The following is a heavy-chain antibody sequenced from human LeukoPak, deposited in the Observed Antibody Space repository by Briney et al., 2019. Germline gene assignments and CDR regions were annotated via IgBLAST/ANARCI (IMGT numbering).Heavy chain of an antibody. V-gene: IGHV4-39*01. Sequence: PSETLSLTCTVSGSSISSSTYYWGWIRQPPGKGLEWIGSIYYSGSTYYNPSLKSRVTISVDTSKNQFSLKLSSVTAADTAVYFCARPTFSGYYSGPFDIWGQGTIVTVSS. J-gene: IGHJ3*02. CDR2: IYYSGST. CDR1: GSSISSSTYY. D-gene: IGHD3-22*01. CDR3: ARPTFSGYYSGPFDI.